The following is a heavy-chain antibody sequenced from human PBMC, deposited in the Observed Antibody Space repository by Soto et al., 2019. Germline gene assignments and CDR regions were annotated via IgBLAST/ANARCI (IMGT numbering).Heavy chain of an antibody. CDR2: INAGNGNT. CDR3: ARVVLPTVTTGAFDI. J-gene: IGHJ3*02. Sequence: ASVKVSCKASGYTFTSYAMHWVRQAPGQRLEWMGWINAGNGNTKYSQKFQGRVTITRDTSASTAYMELSSLRSEDTAVYYCARVVLPTVTTGAFDIWGQGTMVTVSS. CDR1: GYTFTSYA. V-gene: IGHV1-3*01. D-gene: IGHD4-4*01.